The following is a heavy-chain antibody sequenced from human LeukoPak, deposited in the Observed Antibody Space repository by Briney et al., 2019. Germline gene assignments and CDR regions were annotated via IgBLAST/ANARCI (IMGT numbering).Heavy chain of an antibody. CDR2: ISPDDSDT. CDR1: GYSFTSYS. Sequence: GESLKISCKVSGYSFTSYSIGWVRQMPGKGLGWMGIISPDDSDTTYSPSFQGQFTFSVDTSISTAFLQWSSLKASDTAMYYCARRHDSSGYYYVGDNWFDSWGQGTLVSVSS. CDR3: ARRHDSSGYYYVGDNWFDS. V-gene: IGHV5-51*01. D-gene: IGHD3-22*01. J-gene: IGHJ5*01.